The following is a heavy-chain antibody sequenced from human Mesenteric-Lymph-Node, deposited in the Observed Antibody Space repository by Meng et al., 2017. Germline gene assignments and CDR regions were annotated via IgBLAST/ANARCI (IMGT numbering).Heavy chain of an antibody. CDR2: INHSGST. Sequence: SETLSLTCAVYGGSFSGYYWSWIRQPPGKGLEWIGEINHSGSTNYNPSLKSRVTISVDTSKNQFSLKLSSVTAADTAVYYCAKDQDPYSSSWAPTGTSSHNFDYWGQGTLVTVSS. V-gene: IGHV4-34*01. CDR3: AKDQDPYSSSWAPTGTSSHNFDY. D-gene: IGHD6-13*01. CDR1: GGSFSGYY. J-gene: IGHJ4*02.